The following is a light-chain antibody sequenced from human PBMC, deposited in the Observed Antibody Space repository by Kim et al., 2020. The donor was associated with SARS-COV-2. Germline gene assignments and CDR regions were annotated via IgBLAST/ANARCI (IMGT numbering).Light chain of an antibody. V-gene: IGKV3-15*01. Sequence: VSPGERATLSCRASQSGRNDLAWYQQKPGQPPRLLIYGASTRATGIPARFSGSGSGTEFTLTINSLQSEDFAVYYCQQYNYWPPDTFGQGTKLEI. CDR1: QSGRND. CDR3: QQYNYWPPDT. J-gene: IGKJ2*01. CDR2: GAS.